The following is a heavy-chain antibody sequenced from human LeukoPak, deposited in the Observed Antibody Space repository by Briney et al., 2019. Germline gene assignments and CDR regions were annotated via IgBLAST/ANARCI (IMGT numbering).Heavy chain of an antibody. Sequence: SETLSLTCAVYGGSFSDYFWNWIRQTPGKGLEWIGEINHGGGTNYNPSLKSRATISVDTSKNQFSLKLSSVTAADTAVYYCAKGLLLEYYYMDVWGKGTTVTVSS. D-gene: IGHD2/OR15-2a*01. CDR1: GGSFSDYF. V-gene: IGHV4-34*01. CDR2: INHGGGT. J-gene: IGHJ6*03. CDR3: AKGLLLEYYYMDV.